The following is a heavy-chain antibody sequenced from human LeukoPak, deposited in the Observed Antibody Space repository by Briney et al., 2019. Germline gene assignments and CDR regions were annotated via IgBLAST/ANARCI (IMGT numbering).Heavy chain of an antibody. CDR2: FSGSGGGT. CDR3: ARSGYNRFDY. D-gene: IGHD5-24*01. V-gene: IGHV3-23*01. J-gene: IGHJ4*02. Sequence: GGSLRLSCAASGFTFSTYAMSWVRQAPGKGLEWVSSFSGSGGGTYYADSVKGRFTISRDNSKNTLYLQMNSLRAEDTAVYCCARSGYNRFDYWGQGTLVTVSS. CDR1: GFTFSTYA.